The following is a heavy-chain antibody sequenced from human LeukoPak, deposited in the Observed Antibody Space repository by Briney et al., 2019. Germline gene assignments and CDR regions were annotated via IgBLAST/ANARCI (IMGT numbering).Heavy chain of an antibody. J-gene: IGHJ6*02. Sequence: ASVKVSCKASGGTFSSYAISWVRQAPGQGLEWMGRIIPILGIANYAQKFQGRVTITADKSTSTAYMELSSLRSEDTAVYYCARDLWLRGGYYYYGMDVWGQGTTVTVSS. V-gene: IGHV1-69*04. D-gene: IGHD5-12*01. CDR3: ARDLWLRGGYYYYGMDV. CDR2: IIPILGIA. CDR1: GGTFSSYA.